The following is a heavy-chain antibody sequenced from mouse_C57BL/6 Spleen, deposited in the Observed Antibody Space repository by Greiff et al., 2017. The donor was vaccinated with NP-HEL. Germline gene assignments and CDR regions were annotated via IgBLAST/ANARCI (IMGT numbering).Heavy chain of an antibody. CDR3: ARRGGYWYFGV. CDR2: IYPRSGNT. CDR1: GYTFTSYG. J-gene: IGHJ1*03. V-gene: IGHV1-81*01. Sequence: QVQLKQSGAELARPGASVKLSCKASGYTFTSYGISWVKQRTGQGLEWIGEIYPRSGNTYYNEKFKGKATLTSDKSSSTAYMHLISLPSADSAVYFCARRGGYWYFGVWGTGTTVTVSS.